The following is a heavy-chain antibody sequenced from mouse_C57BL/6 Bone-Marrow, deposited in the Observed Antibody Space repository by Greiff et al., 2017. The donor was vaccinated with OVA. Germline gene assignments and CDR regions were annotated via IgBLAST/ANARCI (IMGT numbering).Heavy chain of an antibody. CDR1: GYTFTEYT. Sequence: VQLQQSGAELVKPGASVQLSCKASGYTFTEYTIHWVKQRSGQGLEWIGWFYPGSGSIKYNEKFKDKATLTADKSSSTVYMELSRLTSEDSAVYFCARHEEGGLYPRDYAMDYWGQGTSVTVSS. CDR3: ARHEEGGLYPRDYAMDY. D-gene: IGHD2-12*01. CDR2: FYPGSGSI. V-gene: IGHV1-62-2*01. J-gene: IGHJ4*01.